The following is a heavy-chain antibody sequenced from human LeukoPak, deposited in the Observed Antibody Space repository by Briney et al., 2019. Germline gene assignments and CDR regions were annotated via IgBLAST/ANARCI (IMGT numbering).Heavy chain of an antibody. Sequence: LVKVSCKASGGTFRSYAINRVRQAPGKGLEWMGGIIPMINTPKYAQRFQGRVTITADDSTSTGYMEVSSLRSEDTAVYYCAIFQGTYGDNDNDYWGQGTLVTVSS. CDR3: AIFQGTYGDNDNDY. CDR2: IIPMINTP. D-gene: IGHD4-17*01. J-gene: IGHJ4*02. V-gene: IGHV1-69*13. CDR1: GGTFRSYA.